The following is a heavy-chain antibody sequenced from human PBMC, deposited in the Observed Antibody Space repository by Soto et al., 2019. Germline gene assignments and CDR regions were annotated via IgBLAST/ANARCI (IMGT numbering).Heavy chain of an antibody. Sequence: HWVRQAPGQGLEWMGWIDPKSGDTKYAPKFQDRVTMTGDTSISTAYMDLSSLRYDDTAVYYCARDYDKSGYDYFDPWGQGTLVTVS. CDR2: IDPKSGDT. D-gene: IGHD3-22*01. CDR3: ARDYDKSGYDYFDP. J-gene: IGHJ5*02. V-gene: IGHV1-2*02.